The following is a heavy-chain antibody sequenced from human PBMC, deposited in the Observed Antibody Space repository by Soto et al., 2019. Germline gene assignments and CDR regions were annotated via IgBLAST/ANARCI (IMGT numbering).Heavy chain of an antibody. CDR1: GYTFTDYF. CDR3: ARDTKIPDNAIHDGR. Sequence: QVEMVQSGAEVKKPGASVRVSCKASGYTFTDYFIHWVRQAPGQGLEWMGWINPNSGGTNYAQKFQGRGTMTRDTSITRVYLDLSRLRSDDTATYYCARDTKIPDNAIHDGRWGQVTLVTVSS. J-gene: IGHJ4*02. V-gene: IGHV1-2*02. D-gene: IGHD2-2*01. CDR2: INPNSGGT.